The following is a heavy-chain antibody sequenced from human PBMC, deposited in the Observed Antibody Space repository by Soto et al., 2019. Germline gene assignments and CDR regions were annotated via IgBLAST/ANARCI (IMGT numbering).Heavy chain of an antibody. CDR1: GFTFSSYS. Sequence: GGSLRLSCAASGFTFSSYSMNWVRQAPGKGLEWVSSISSSSSYIYYADSVKGRFTISRDNAKNSLYLQMNSLRAEDTAVYYCARVWTGDDILTGYYAIDYWGQGTLVTVSS. V-gene: IGHV3-21*01. CDR3: ARVWTGDDILTGYYAIDY. D-gene: IGHD3-9*01. J-gene: IGHJ4*02. CDR2: ISSSSSYI.